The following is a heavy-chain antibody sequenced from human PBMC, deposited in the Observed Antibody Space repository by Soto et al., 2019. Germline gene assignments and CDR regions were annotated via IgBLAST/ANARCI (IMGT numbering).Heavy chain of an antibody. CDR1: GGSISSYY. D-gene: IGHD6-6*01. CDR2: IYYSGST. V-gene: IGHV4-59*01. Sequence: SETLSLTCTVSGGSISSYYWSWIRQPPGKGLEWIGYIYYSGSTNYNPSLKSRVTISVDTSKNQFSLKLSSVTAADTAVYYCARGGETGWGLVGYWGQGTLVTVSS. CDR3: ARGGETGWGLVGY. J-gene: IGHJ4*02.